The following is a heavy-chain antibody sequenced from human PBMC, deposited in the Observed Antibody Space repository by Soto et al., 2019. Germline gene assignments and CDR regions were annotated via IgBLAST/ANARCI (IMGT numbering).Heavy chain of an antibody. CDR3: TSAVNGNYFFDS. D-gene: IGHD4-17*01. CDR1: GDSFTNYW. V-gene: IGHV5-51*01. Sequence: GESLKISCKGSGDSFTNYWIGWVRQMPGEGMEWMAIIYVANSHTKYNPSFQRQVTISADKSVSTAYLQWTSLRASDSAIYYCTSAVNGNYFFDSWGQGALVTVSS. CDR2: IYVANSHT. J-gene: IGHJ4*02.